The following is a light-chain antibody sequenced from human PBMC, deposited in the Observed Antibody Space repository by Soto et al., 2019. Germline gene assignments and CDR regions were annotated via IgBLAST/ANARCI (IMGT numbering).Light chain of an antibody. J-gene: IGKJ4*01. V-gene: IGKV4-1*01. Sequence: DIVMTQSPDSLAVSLGERATINCKSSQSVLYSSNNKNYLAWYQQKPGQPPRLLIYWASTRESGVPDRFSGGGSGTDFTLTINSLQAEDVAIYYCQQYYRGLTFGGGTKVEIK. CDR2: WAS. CDR1: QSVLYSSNNKNY. CDR3: QQYYRGLT.